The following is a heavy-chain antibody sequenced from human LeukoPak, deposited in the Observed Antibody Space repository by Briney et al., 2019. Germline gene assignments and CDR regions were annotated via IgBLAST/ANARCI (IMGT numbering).Heavy chain of an antibody. Sequence: GASVKVSCKASGYTFTSYYMHWVRQATGQGLEWMGWMNPNSGNTGYAQKFQGRVTMTRNTSISTAYMELSSLRSEDTAVYYCARFNGRGVSNDYWGQGTLVTVSA. V-gene: IGHV1-8*02. CDR3: ARFNGRGVSNDY. J-gene: IGHJ4*02. CDR1: GYTFTSYY. CDR2: MNPNSGNT. D-gene: IGHD3-10*01.